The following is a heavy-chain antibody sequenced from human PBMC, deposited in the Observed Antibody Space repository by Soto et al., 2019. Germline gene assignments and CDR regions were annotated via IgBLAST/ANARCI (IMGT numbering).Heavy chain of an antibody. D-gene: IGHD3-16*01. J-gene: IGHJ3*02. CDR1: GFTFGDYA. V-gene: IGHV3-49*04. CDR3: TSMTRGGAFDI. CDR2: IRSKAYGGTT. Sequence: LRLSCTASGFTFGDYAMSWVRQAPGKGLEWVGFIRSKAYGGTTEYAASVKGRFTISRDDSKSIAYLQMNSLKTEDTAVYYCTSMTRGGAFDIWGQGTMVTVSS.